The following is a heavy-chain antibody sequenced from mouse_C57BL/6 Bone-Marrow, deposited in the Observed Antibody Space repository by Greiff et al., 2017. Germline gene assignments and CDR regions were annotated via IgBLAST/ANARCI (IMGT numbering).Heavy chain of an antibody. CDR1: GYTFTSYW. D-gene: IGHD1-1*01. V-gene: IGHV1-55*01. CDR2: IYPGSGIT. CDR3: ARNYYGSSDGRYFDV. Sequence: QVQLQQPVAELVKPGASVKMSCKASGYTFTSYWITWVKQRPGQGPEWIGDIYPGSGITNYNEKFKSKATLTVDTSSSTAYMQLSSLTSEDSAVYYWARNYYGSSDGRYFDVWGTGTTVTVSS. J-gene: IGHJ1*03.